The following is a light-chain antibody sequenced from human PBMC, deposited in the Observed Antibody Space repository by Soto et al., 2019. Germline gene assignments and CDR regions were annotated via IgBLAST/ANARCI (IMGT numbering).Light chain of an antibody. V-gene: IGLV2-14*03. CDR3: SSFTTSNTYV. CDR1: STDVGAYNY. CDR2: DVS. Sequence: QSALTQPASVSGSPGQSITISCTGTSTDVGAYNYVSWYQHHPGKVPQLMIYDVSNRPSGVSNRFSGSKSGNTASLTISGLLAEDEADYYCSSFTTSNTYVFGTGSKVTVL. J-gene: IGLJ1*01.